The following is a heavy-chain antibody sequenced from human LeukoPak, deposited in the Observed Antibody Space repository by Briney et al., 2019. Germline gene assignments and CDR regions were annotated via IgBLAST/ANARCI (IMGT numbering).Heavy chain of an antibody. J-gene: IGHJ4*02. Sequence: ASVKVSCKASGYTFTSYAMHWVRQAPGQRLEWMGWINAGNGNTKYSQKFRGRVTITRDTSASTAYMELSSLRSEDMAVYYCARDEWFGESHFDYWGQGTLVTVSS. CDR3: ARDEWFGESHFDY. D-gene: IGHD3-10*01. CDR2: INAGNGNT. CDR1: GYTFTSYA. V-gene: IGHV1-3*01.